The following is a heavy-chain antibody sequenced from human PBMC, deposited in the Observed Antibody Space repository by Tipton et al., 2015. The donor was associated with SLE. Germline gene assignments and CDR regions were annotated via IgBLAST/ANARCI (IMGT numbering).Heavy chain of an antibody. J-gene: IGHJ4*02. CDR2: INHSGST. V-gene: IGHV4-34*01. D-gene: IGHD6-13*01. CDR1: GGSFSSYY. CDR3: ARESRSSSWYYFDY. Sequence: TLSLTCAVYGGSFSSYYWSWIRQPPGKGLEWIGEINHSGSTNYNPSLKSRVTISVDTSKNQFSLKLSSVTAADTAVYYCARESRSSSWYYFDYWGQGTLVTVSS.